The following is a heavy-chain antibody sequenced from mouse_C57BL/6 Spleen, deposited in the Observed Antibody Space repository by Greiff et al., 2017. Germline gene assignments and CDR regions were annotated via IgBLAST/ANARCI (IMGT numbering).Heavy chain of an antibody. CDR1: GYTFTDYE. Sequence: QVQLKQSGAELVRPGASVTLSCKASGYTFTDYEMHWVKQTPVHGLEWIGAIDPETGGTAYNQKFKGKAILTADKSSSTAYMELRSLTSEDSAVYYCTRSYSNYVYFDVWGTGTTVTVSS. J-gene: IGHJ1*03. CDR3: TRSYSNYVYFDV. CDR2: IDPETGGT. V-gene: IGHV1-15*01. D-gene: IGHD2-5*01.